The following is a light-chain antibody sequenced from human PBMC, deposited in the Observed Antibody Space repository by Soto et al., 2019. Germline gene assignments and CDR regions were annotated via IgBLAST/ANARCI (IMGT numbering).Light chain of an antibody. V-gene: IGKV3-15*01. CDR2: GAS. CDR1: QSVNSN. CDR3: QQYKNLPPVT. Sequence: ETVMTQSPATLSVSLGERATLSCRASQSVNSNLAWYQQKPGQAPRLLIYGASIRATGVPARFSGSGSGTDFTLTISSLQPEDFAVYFCQQYKNLPPVTFGGGTKVEIK. J-gene: IGKJ4*01.